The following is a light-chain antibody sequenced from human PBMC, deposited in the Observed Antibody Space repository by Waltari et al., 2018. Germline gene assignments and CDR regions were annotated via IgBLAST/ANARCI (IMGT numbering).Light chain of an antibody. V-gene: IGKV3-20*01. CDR2: GAS. CDR1: QSVSSSY. Sequence: DIVLTQSPGTLSLSPGERATLSCQASQSVSSSYLAWYQQKPGQAPRLLIDGASSRATGIPDRISGSGSGTDFTLTISRLEPEDFAVYYCQQYGSSPLTFGGGTKVEIK. CDR3: QQYGSSPLT. J-gene: IGKJ4*01.